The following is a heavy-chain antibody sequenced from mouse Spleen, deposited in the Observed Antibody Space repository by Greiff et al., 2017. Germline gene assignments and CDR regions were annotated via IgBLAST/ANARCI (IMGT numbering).Heavy chain of an antibody. CDR2: ISSGSSTI. Sequence: EVNVVESGGGLVKPGGSLKLSCAASGFTFSDYGMHWVRQAPEKGLEWVAYISSGSSTIYYADTVKGRFTISRDNAKNTLFLQMTSLRSEDTAMYYCANSLGYGSSYWYFDVWGTGTTVTVSS. V-gene: IGHV5-17*01. CDR1: GFTFSDYG. J-gene: IGHJ1*03. D-gene: IGHD1-1*01. CDR3: ANSLGYGSSYWYFDV.